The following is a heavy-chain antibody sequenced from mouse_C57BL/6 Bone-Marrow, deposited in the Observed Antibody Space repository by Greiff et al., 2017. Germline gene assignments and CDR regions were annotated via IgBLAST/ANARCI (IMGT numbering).Heavy chain of an antibody. CDR1: GFNIKDDY. CDR2: IDPENGDT. CDR3: TTLFITTVVADY. J-gene: IGHJ2*01. V-gene: IGHV14-4*01. D-gene: IGHD1-1*01. Sequence: EVQRVESGAELVRPGASVKLSCTASGFNIKDDYMHWVKQRPEQGLEWIGWIDPENGDTESASKFQGKATITADPSSNTAYLQLSSLTSEDTAVYYCTTLFITTVVADYWGQGTTLTVSS.